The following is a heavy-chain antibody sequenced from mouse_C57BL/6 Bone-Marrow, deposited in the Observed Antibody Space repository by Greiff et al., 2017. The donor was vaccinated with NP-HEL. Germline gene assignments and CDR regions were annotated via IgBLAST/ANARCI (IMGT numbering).Heavy chain of an antibody. CDR2: IDPENGDT. D-gene: IGHD1-1*01. CDR1: GFNIKDDY. CDR3: TTGGSSPDAMDY. J-gene: IGHJ4*01. Sequence: EVQLQQSGAELVRPGASVKLSCTVSGFNIKDDYMHWVKQRPEQGLEWIGWIDPENGDTEYASKFQGKATITADTPSNTASLQLSSLTSEDTAVYYCTTGGSSPDAMDYWGQGTSVTVSS. V-gene: IGHV14-4*01.